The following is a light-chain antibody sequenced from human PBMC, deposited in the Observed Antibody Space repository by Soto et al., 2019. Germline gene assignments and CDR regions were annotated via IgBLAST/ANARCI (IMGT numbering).Light chain of an antibody. CDR3: TSYTRSSTHV. J-gene: IGLJ1*01. CDR1: SSDVGGHNH. CDR2: EVG. V-gene: IGLV2-14*01. Sequence: QSALTQPASVSGSPGQSITISCTGSSSDVGGHNHVSWYQQHPGKAPKLIIYEVGNRPSGVSNRFSGSKSGNTASLTISGFQAEDEADYSCTSYTRSSTHVFGAGPKLPS.